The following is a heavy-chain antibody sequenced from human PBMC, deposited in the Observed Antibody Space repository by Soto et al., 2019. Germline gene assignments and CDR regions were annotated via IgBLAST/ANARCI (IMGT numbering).Heavy chain of an antibody. V-gene: IGHV4-61*01. CDR1: GGSVRSGNYY. J-gene: IGHJ4*02. CDR2: IYYSGST. CDR3: ARDKITGLFDY. Sequence: TSETLSLTCSVSGGSVRSGNYYWSWIRQPPGKGLEWIGYIYYSGSTNYNPSLKSRVTISVDTSKNQFSLKLTSVTAADTAVYYCARDKITGLFDYWGQGTLVTVSS. D-gene: IGHD2-8*02.